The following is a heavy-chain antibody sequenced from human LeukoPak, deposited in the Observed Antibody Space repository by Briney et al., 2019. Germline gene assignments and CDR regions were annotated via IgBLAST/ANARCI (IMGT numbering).Heavy chain of an antibody. J-gene: IGHJ5*02. D-gene: IGHD2-21*01. CDR2: INPNSGGT. CDR1: GYSFTDYY. Sequence: ASVTVSCKTSGYSFTDYYMHWVRQAPGQGLEWMGWINPNSGGTSSAQKFQGRVTMTRDTSITTVYMEVSWLTSDDTAIYYCARADRLHGGPYLIGPWGQGTLVTVSS. CDR3: ARADRLHGGPYLIGP. V-gene: IGHV1-2*02.